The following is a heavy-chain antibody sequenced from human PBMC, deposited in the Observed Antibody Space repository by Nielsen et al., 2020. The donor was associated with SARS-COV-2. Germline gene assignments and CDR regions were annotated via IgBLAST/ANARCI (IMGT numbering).Heavy chain of an antibody. Sequence: SETLSLTCSVSGDSSSIYYWSWIRQPPGKGLEWIGYIYYSGSTNYNPSLESRVTISIDTSKHQFSLRLSSVTAADTAIYYCARERDFWGGYKAFEIWGQGTVVTVSS. D-gene: IGHD3-3*01. CDR1: GDSSSIYY. J-gene: IGHJ3*02. CDR2: IYYSGST. CDR3: ARERDFWGGYKAFEI. V-gene: IGHV4-59*01.